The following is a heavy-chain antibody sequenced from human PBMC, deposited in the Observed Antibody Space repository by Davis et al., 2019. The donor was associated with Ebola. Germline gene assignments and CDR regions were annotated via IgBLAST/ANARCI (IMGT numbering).Heavy chain of an antibody. V-gene: IGHV4-34*01. J-gene: IGHJ5*02. CDR2: INHSGST. CDR1: GGSFSGYY. CDR3: ARGVAAAGNWFDP. D-gene: IGHD6-13*01. Sequence: SETLSLTCAVYGGSFSGYYWSWIRQPPGKGLEWIGEINHSGSTNYNPSLKSRFTIPVDTSKNQFSLKLSSVTAADTAVYYCARGVAAAGNWFDPWGQGTLVTVSS.